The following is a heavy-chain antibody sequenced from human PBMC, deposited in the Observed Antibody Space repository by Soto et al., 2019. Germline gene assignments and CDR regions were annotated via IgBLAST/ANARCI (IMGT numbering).Heavy chain of an antibody. CDR1: GYSFTSYW. CDR3: ARLEGGGIPYSSSWYFDY. V-gene: IGHV5-10-1*01. Sequence: PGESLKISCKGSGYSFTSYWISWVRQMPGKGLEWMGRIDPSDSYTNSSPSFQGHVTISADKSISTAYLQWSSLKASDTAMYYCARLEGGGIPYSSSWYFDYWGQGTLVTVSS. CDR2: IDPSDSYT. D-gene: IGHD6-13*01. J-gene: IGHJ4*02.